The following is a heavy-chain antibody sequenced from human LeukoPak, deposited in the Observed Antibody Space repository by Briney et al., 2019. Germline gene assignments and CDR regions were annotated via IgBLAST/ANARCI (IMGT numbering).Heavy chain of an antibody. D-gene: IGHD6-13*01. V-gene: IGHV4-59*01. CDR3: ARVARYSSSWYFPEY. J-gene: IGHJ4*02. Sequence: PSETLSLTCAVSGGSISNYYWSWIRQPPGKGPEWIGYIYYTGSTNYNPSLKSRVTISVDTSKNQFSLKLSSVTAADTAVYYCARVARYSSSWYFPEYWGQGTLVTVSS. CDR2: IYYTGST. CDR1: GGSISNYY.